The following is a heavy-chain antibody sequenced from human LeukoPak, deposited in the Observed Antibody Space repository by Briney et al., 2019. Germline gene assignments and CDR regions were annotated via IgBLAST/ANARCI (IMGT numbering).Heavy chain of an antibody. Sequence: ESGGSLRLSCAASGFTFSSYSMNWVRQAPGKGLEWVSYISSSSSTIYYADSVKGRFTISRDNAKNSLYLQMNSLRAEDTAVYYCARENCSSTSCYSSYYYYGMDVWGQGTTVTVSS. V-gene: IGHV3-48*04. CDR1: GFTFSSYS. CDR2: ISSSSSTI. J-gene: IGHJ6*02. CDR3: ARENCSSTSCYSSYYYYGMDV. D-gene: IGHD2-2*01.